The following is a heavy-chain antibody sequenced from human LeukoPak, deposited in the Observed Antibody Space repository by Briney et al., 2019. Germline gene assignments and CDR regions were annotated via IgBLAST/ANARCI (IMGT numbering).Heavy chain of an antibody. CDR2: ISAYNGNT. D-gene: IGHD4-17*01. J-gene: IGHJ3*02. V-gene: IGHV1-18*04. Sequence: ASVKVSCKASGYTFTSYGISWVRQAPGQGLEWMGWISAYNGNTNYAQKLQGRVTMTTDTSTSTAYMELRSLRSDDTAVYCCARVVHDYGDDDAFDIWGQGTMVTVSS. CDR1: GYTFTSYG. CDR3: ARVVHDYGDDDAFDI.